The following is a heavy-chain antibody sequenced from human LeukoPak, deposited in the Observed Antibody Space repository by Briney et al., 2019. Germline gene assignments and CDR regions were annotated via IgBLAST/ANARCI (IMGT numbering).Heavy chain of an antibody. CDR2: ISAYNGNT. CDR3: ARDGYCSGGSCYSYYYYGMDV. Sequence: ASVKVSCKASGYTFTSYGISWVRQAPGQGLEWMGWISAYNGNTNYAQKLQGRVTMTTDTSTSTAYIELRSLRSDDTAVYYCARDGYCSGGSCYSYYYYGMDVWGQGTTVTVSS. V-gene: IGHV1-18*01. J-gene: IGHJ6*02. CDR1: GYTFTSYG. D-gene: IGHD2-15*01.